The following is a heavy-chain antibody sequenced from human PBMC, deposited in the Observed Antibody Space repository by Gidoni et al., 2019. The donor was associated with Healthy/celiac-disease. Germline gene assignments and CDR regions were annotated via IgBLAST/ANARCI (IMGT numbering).Heavy chain of an antibody. CDR2: ISGSGGSP. Sequence: EVQLWESGGGLVQPGGSLRLPCAASGFTFISYAMSWVRQAPGRGLEWVSAISGSGGSPDYAASVTGRFTISRDNSKNTLYLQMTSLRAEDTAVYYCAKESPPGNYWGQGTLVTVSS. CDR1: GFTFISYA. V-gene: IGHV3-23*01. CDR3: AKESPPGNY. J-gene: IGHJ4*02.